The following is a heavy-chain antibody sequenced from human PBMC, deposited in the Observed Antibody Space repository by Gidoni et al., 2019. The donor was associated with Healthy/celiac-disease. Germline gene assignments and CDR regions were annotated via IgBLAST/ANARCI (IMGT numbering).Heavy chain of an antibody. V-gene: IGHV3-9*01. CDR2: ISWNSGSI. CDR1: GFTFDDYA. J-gene: IGHJ3*02. CDR3: AKDTRAARAGAFDI. Sequence: VESGGGLVQPGRSLRLSCAASGFTFDDYAMHWVRQAPGKGLEWVSGISWNSGSIGYADSVKGRFTISRDNAKNSLYLQMNSLRAEDTALYYCAKDTRAARAGAFDIWGQGTMVTVSS. D-gene: IGHD2-15*01.